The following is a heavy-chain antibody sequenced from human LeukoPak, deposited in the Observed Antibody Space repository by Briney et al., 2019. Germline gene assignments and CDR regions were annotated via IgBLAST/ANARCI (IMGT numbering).Heavy chain of an antibody. CDR3: ARVPAAAGPYYFDY. Sequence: GGSLRLSCAASGFTVSSNYMSWVRQAPGKGLEWVSVIYSGGSTYYADSVKGRFTISRDNSKNTLYLQMNSLRAEDTAVYYCARVPAAAGPYYFDYWGQGTLVTVSS. CDR1: GFTVSSNY. D-gene: IGHD6-13*01. CDR2: IYSGGST. V-gene: IGHV3-66*01. J-gene: IGHJ4*02.